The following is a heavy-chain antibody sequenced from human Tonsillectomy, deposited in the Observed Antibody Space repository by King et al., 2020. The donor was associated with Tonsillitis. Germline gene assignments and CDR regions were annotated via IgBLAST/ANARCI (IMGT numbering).Heavy chain of an antibody. J-gene: IGHJ3*02. CDR2: INPNTGGT. V-gene: IGHV1-2*02. D-gene: IGHD2-2*01. CDR1: GYTFTGYY. Sequence: VQLVESGAEVKKPGASVKVSCKASGYTFTGYYMHWVRQAPGQGLEWMGWINPNTGGTNYAQKFQGRVTMTRATSIRTAYMELSSLRSDDTAVYYCAILNPNIVLVPAAKAFHIWGQGTMVTVPS. CDR3: AILNPNIVLVPAAKAFHI.